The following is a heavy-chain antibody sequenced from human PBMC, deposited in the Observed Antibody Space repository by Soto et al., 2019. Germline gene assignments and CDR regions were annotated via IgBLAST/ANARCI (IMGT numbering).Heavy chain of an antibody. CDR2: ISGSGGST. CDR1: GFTFSSYA. V-gene: IGHV3-23*01. Sequence: EVQLLESGGGLVQPGGSLRLSCAASGFTFSSYAMSWVRQAPGKGLEWVSAISGSGGSTYYADSVKGRFTISRDNSKKTLYLQMNSRRFDYTDVYYCAKEGGYCSRTSCYGRVYSWGQGTLVTVSS. J-gene: IGHJ4*02. D-gene: IGHD2-2*03. CDR3: AKEGGYCSRTSCYGRVYS.